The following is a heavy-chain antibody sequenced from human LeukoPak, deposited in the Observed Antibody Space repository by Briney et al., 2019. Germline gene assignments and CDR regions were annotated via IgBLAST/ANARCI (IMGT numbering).Heavy chain of an antibody. D-gene: IGHD2-15*01. Sequence: GGSLRLSCAASGFTFSSYEMNWVRQAPGKGLEWVSYISSSGSTIYYADSVKGRSTISRDNAKNSLYLQMHSLRAEDTAVYYCAREWIVGDDAFDVWGQGTMVTVSS. CDR3: AREWIVGDDAFDV. J-gene: IGHJ3*01. CDR2: ISSSGSTI. V-gene: IGHV3-48*03. CDR1: GFTFSSYE.